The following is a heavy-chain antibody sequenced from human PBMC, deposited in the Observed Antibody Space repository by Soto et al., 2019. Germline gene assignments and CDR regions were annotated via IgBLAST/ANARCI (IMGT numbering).Heavy chain of an antibody. Sequence: QVQLVESGGGVVRPGRSLRLACAASGFSFSTYGMHWVRQAPGKGLQWVAVIWYDGSNTYYADSVKGRFTISRDNSKNTLYLQRKNLRVEDTAVYYCARVEAPLIHSDHYYYGMDVWGQGTTVTVSS. J-gene: IGHJ6*01. CDR3: ARVEAPLIHSDHYYYGMDV. CDR2: IWYDGSNT. D-gene: IGHD5-18*01. V-gene: IGHV3-33*01. CDR1: GFSFSTYG.